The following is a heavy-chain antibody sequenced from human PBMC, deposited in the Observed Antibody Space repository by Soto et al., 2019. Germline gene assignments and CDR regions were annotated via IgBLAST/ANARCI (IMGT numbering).Heavy chain of an antibody. J-gene: IGHJ6*02. V-gene: IGHV5-51*01. CDR2: NYPGGSDT. D-gene: IGHD3-22*01. Sequence: GESLNTSCKTPGYIFICNWIARVRTDPGKGLEWGAANYPGGSDTRYSASFQGQVTVSADKSITTAYLQWSSLKAPDSAVYYCARHRSYHYDSSGFLNIYDLDVWGQGTTVTVSS. CDR1: GYIFICNW. CDR3: ARHRSYHYDSSGFLNIYDLDV.